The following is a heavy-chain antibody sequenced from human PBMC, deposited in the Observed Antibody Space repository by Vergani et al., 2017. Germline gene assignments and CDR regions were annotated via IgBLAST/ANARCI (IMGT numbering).Heavy chain of an antibody. CDR1: GGAFSTYA. J-gene: IGHJ6*02. CDR2: IIPNFSPA. Sequence: QVQLVQSGAEVKKPGSSVRVSCKTSGGAFSTYAINWVRQAPGQGLEWMGAIIPNFSPARSAQKFQGRVTITTDESTRTVYMELNSLRSDDSAVYYCARDRMGVRFRQPHYYGMDVWGQGTKVNVSS. V-gene: IGHV1-69*05. CDR3: ARDRMGVRFRQPHYYGMDV. D-gene: IGHD1-14*01.